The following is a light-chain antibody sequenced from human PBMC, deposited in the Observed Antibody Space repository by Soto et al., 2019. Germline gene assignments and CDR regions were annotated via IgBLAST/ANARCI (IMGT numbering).Light chain of an antibody. CDR3: SSYTRSSTQV. J-gene: IGLJ1*01. CDR2: EVT. CDR1: SSDVGAYNY. V-gene: IGLV2-14*01. Sequence: QSALAQPASVSGSPGQSITISCAGTSSDVGAYNYVSWYQLHPGKAPKLIISEVTNRPSGVSGRFSGSKSANTASLTISGLRAEDEADYYCSSYTRSSTQVFGTGTKLTVL.